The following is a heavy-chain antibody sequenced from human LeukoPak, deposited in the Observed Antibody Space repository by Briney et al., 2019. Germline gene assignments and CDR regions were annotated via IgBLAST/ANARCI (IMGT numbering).Heavy chain of an antibody. CDR3: ARDLEPYGSGSRNWFDP. J-gene: IGHJ5*02. Sequence: ASVKVSCKASGYTFTGYYMHWVRQAPGQGLEWMGWINPNSGGTNYAQKFQGRVTMTRDTSISTAYMELSRLRSDDTAVYYCARDLEPYGSGSRNWFDPWGQGTLVTVSS. V-gene: IGHV1-2*02. CDR1: GYTFTGYY. D-gene: IGHD3-10*01. CDR2: INPNSGGT.